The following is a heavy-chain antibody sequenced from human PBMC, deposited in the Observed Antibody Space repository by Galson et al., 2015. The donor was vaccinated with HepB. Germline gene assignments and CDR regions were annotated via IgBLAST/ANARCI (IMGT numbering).Heavy chain of an antibody. Sequence: SVKVSCKASGYTFTSYGISWVRQAPGQGLEWMGWISAYNGNTNYAQKLQGRVTMTTDTSTSTAYMELRSLRSDDTAVYYCARTEPHYDFWSGYQYYYYMDVWGKGTTVTVSS. V-gene: IGHV1-18*01. CDR1: GYTFTSYG. J-gene: IGHJ6*03. D-gene: IGHD3-3*01. CDR2: ISAYNGNT. CDR3: ARTEPHYDFWSGYQYYYYMDV.